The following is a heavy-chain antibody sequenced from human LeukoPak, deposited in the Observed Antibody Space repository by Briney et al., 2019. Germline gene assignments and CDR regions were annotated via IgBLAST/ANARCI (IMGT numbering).Heavy chain of an antibody. J-gene: IGHJ4*02. CDR3: ARVAATHDFDY. D-gene: IGHD6-25*01. CDR1: GYRFSTYW. V-gene: IGHV5-51*01. Sequence: GESLKISCKGSGYRFSTYWIGWVRQMPGKGLEWMGIIYPGDSDTRYSPSFQGQVIISADKSISTAYLQWGSLKASDTAMYYCARVAATHDFDYWGQGTLVTVSS. CDR2: IYPGDSDT.